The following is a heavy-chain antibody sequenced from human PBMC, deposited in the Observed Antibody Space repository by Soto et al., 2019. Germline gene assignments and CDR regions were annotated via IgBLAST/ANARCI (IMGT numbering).Heavy chain of an antibody. D-gene: IGHD3-22*01. CDR2: IYYSGST. CDR1: GGSISSSSYY. Sequence: SETLSLTCTVSGGSISSSSYYWGWIRQPPGKGLEWIGSIYYSGSTYYNPSLKSRVTISVDTSKNQFSLKLSSVTAADTAVYYCARDQPRSYYYDSSEGAAWGQGTLVTVSS. J-gene: IGHJ5*02. V-gene: IGHV4-39*02. CDR3: ARDQPRSYYYDSSEGAA.